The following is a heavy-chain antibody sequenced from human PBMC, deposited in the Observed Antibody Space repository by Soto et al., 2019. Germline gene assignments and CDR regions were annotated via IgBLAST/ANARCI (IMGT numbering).Heavy chain of an antibody. Sequence: PSETLSLTCTVSVGSISIYYWSWIRQPPGKGLEWIGYIYYSGSTNYNPSLKSRVTISVDTSKNQFSLKLSSVTAADTAVYYCARTAGGSPRAYYYYGMDVWGQGTPVTVSS. CDR1: VGSISIYY. CDR3: ARTAGGSPRAYYYYGMDV. J-gene: IGHJ6*01. V-gene: IGHV4-59*01. D-gene: IGHD2-15*01. CDR2: IYYSGST.